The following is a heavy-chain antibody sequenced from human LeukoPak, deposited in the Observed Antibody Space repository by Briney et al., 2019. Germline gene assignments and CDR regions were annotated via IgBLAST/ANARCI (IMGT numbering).Heavy chain of an antibody. V-gene: IGHV3-33*01. J-gene: IGHJ4*02. CDR1: GFTFSSYG. D-gene: IGHD4-17*01. CDR2: IWYDGSNK. CDR3: ARGLAVTSGFDY. Sequence: PGGSLRLSCAASGFTFSSYGMHWVRQAPGKGLEWVAVIWYDGSNKYYADSVKGRFSISRDNSKNTLYLQMNGLRAEDTAVYYCARGLAVTSGFDYWGQGTLVTVSS.